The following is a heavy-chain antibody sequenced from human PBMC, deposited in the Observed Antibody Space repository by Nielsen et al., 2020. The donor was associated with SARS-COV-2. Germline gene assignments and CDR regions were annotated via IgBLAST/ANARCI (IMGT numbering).Heavy chain of an antibody. D-gene: IGHD6-13*01. CDR1: GGSISSSSYY. CDR2: INHSGST. Sequence: GSLRLSCTVSGGSISSSSYYWGWIRQPPGKGLEWIGEINHSGSTNYNPSLKSRVTISVDTSKNQFSLKLSSVTAADTAVYYCARPKRAAAGNSYFDYWGQGTLVTVSS. V-gene: IGHV4-39*07. J-gene: IGHJ4*02. CDR3: ARPKRAAAGNSYFDY.